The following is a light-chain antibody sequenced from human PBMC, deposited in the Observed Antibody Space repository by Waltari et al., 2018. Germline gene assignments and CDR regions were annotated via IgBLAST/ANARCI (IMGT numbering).Light chain of an antibody. J-gene: IGLJ3*02. Sequence: QPVLTQPPSSSASPVESARLTCTLPSDINVGDFIIYWYQQKPGSPPRFLLYYNSDSEKAQGSGVPSRFSGSKDASANAGILLISGLQSEDEADYYCMFWPSNVWVFGGGTKLTVL. CDR1: SDINVGDFI. CDR3: MFWPSNVWV. V-gene: IGLV5-37*01. CDR2: YNSDSEK.